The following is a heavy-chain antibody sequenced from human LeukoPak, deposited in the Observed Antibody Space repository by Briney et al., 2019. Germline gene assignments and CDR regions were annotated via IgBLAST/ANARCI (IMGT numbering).Heavy chain of an antibody. Sequence: GASVKVSCKASGYSFVLYGISWVRQAPGEGPEWMGWISGSTGDTNYAQKFQGRVTMTADTSTSTAHMELRSLRSDGTAVYYCAIDENYGIFFNVDYWGQGPRDTVSS. CDR3: AIDENYGIFFNVDY. V-gene: IGHV1-18*01. J-gene: IGHJ4*02. D-gene: IGHD4-17*01. CDR1: GYSFVLYG. CDR2: ISGSTGDT.